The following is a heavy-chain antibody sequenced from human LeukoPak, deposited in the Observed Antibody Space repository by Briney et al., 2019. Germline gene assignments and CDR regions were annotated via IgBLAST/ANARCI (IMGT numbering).Heavy chain of an antibody. CDR1: GGTFSSYA. J-gene: IGHJ5*02. V-gene: IGHV1-8*02. CDR3: ARTEYYYDSSGSHP. CDR2: MNPNSGNT. Sequence: ASVKVSCKASGGTFSSYAISWVRQAPGQGLEWMGLMNPNSGNTGYAQKFQGRVTMTRNTSISTAYMELSSLRSEDTAVYYCARTEYYYDSSGSHPWGQGTLVTVSS. D-gene: IGHD3-22*01.